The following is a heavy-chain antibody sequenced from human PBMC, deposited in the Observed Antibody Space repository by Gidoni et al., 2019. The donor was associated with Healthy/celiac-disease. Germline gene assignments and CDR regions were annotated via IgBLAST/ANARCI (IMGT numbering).Heavy chain of an antibody. V-gene: IGHV3-23*01. Sequence: EVQLLESGGGLVQPGGSLRLSCAASGFTFSSYARSWVRPAPGKGLEWVSAMSGSGGSTYYADAVKGRFNISRDNSKNTLYLQMNSLRAEDTAVYYCARLRIAVATFDPGGQGTLVTVSS. CDR3: ARLRIAVATFDP. J-gene: IGHJ5*02. D-gene: IGHD6-19*01. CDR2: MSGSGGST. CDR1: GFTFSSYA.